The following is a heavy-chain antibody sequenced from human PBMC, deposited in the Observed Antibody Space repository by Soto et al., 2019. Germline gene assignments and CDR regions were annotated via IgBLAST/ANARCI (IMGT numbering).Heavy chain of an antibody. CDR2: IIPILGIA. Sequence: QVQLVQSGAEVKKPGSSVKVSCKASGGTFSSYTISWVRQAPGQGLEWMGRIIPILGIANYAQKYQGRVTITADKSTCTAYMELSSLRSEDTAVYYCASEAAAGKAPYGMDVWGQGTPVTVSS. J-gene: IGHJ6*02. CDR3: ASEAAAGKAPYGMDV. CDR1: GGTFSSYT. D-gene: IGHD6-13*01. V-gene: IGHV1-69*02.